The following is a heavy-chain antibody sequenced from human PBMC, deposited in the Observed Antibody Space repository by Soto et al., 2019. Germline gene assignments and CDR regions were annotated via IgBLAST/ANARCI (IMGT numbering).Heavy chain of an antibody. Sequence: GGSLRLSCAVSGFTFSSYGMHWVRQAPGKGLERVSAISGSGGNTYYADSVKGRFTISRDNSKNTLYLQMNSLRAEDTAVYYCAKSRGVAIPYGMDVWGQGTTVTVSS. V-gene: IGHV3-23*01. CDR1: GFTFSSYG. CDR3: AKSRGVAIPYGMDV. J-gene: IGHJ6*02. D-gene: IGHD3-3*01. CDR2: ISGSGGNT.